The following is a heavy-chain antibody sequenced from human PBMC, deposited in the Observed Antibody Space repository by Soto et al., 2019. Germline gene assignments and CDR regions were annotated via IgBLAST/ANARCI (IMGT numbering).Heavy chain of an antibody. CDR3: VRTHGGYTAYYGMDV. V-gene: IGHV2-70*19. CDR2: VRWDDEK. CDR1: GFSLNTGGMC. J-gene: IGHJ6*02. Sequence: SGPTLVNPSQTLTLTCTFSGFSLNTGGMCLSWVRQPTGKALEWLAVVRWDDEKHFSTSLRNRISVSKDASGDRVVLTMANMDPADSGTYYCVRTHGGYTAYYGMDVWGPGTTVTVSS. D-gene: IGHD5-12*01.